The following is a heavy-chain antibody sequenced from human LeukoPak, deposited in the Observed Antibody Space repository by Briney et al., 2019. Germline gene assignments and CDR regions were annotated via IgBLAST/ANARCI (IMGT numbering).Heavy chain of an antibody. Sequence: PGGSLRLSCAASGFTFSSYSMNWVRQAPGKGLEWVSSISSSSSYIYYADSVKGRFTISRDNAKNSPYLQMNSLRAEDTAVYYCARAPSSSRGYFQHWGQGTLVTVSS. CDR1: GFTFSSYS. J-gene: IGHJ1*01. D-gene: IGHD2-2*01. V-gene: IGHV3-21*04. CDR3: ARAPSSSRGYFQH. CDR2: ISSSSSYI.